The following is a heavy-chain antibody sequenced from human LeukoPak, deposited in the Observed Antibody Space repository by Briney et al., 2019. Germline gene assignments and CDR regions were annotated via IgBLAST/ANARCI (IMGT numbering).Heavy chain of an antibody. V-gene: IGHV3-43*02. D-gene: IGHD3-10*01. Sequence: GGSLRPSCAASGFTFDDYAMHWVRQAPGEGLEWVWLNNGYGCRTNSSAYVKGRFNNARDNSKHSLYLQMNSLRTGDTALYFWAKGGPVGESLENWGEGTLVTVSS. CDR1: GFTFDDYA. J-gene: IGHJ4*02. CDR3: AKGGPVGESLEN. CDR2: NNGYGCRT.